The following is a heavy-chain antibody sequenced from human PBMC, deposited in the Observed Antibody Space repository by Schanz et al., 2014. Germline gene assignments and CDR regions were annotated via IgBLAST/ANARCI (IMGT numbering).Heavy chain of an antibody. Sequence: QVQLVQSGAEVKKPGASVRVSCKASGYTFTTYAMSWVRQAPGQGLEWVGWISVYTGNTKYGQKVQGRVTMTADTSSKTAYMELMSLRSEDTAVYSCARGIGGYGANNYFDYWGQGTLVTVSS. CDR2: ISVYTGNT. CDR1: GYTFTTYA. D-gene: IGHD5-12*01. CDR3: ARGIGGYGANNYFDY. J-gene: IGHJ4*02. V-gene: IGHV1-18*01.